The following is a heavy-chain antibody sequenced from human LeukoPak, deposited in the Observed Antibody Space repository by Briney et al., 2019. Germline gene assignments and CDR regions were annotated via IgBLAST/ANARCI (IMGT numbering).Heavy chain of an antibody. D-gene: IGHD3-22*01. Sequence: ASVKVSCKASGGTFSSYAISWVRQAPGQGLEWMGGIIPIFGTANYAQKLQGRVTMTTDTSTSTAYMELRSLRSDDTVVYYCARSPLYDMFTRASWGMDVWGQGTTVTVSS. CDR3: ARSPLYDMFTRASWGMDV. CDR2: IIPIFGTA. CDR1: GGTFSSYA. V-gene: IGHV1-69*05. J-gene: IGHJ6*02.